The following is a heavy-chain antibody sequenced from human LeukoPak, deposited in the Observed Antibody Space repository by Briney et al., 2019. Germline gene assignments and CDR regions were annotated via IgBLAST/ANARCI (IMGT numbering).Heavy chain of an antibody. CDR2: ISYDGSNK. D-gene: IGHD6-19*01. Sequence: PGRSLRLSCAASGFTFSSYGMHWVRQAPGKGLEWVAVISYDGSNKYYADSVKGRFTISRDNSKNTLYLQMNSLRAEDTAVYYCAKDRTAVAAPERWGQGTLVTVSS. CDR1: GFTFSSYG. V-gene: IGHV3-30*18. CDR3: AKDRTAVAAPER. J-gene: IGHJ4*02.